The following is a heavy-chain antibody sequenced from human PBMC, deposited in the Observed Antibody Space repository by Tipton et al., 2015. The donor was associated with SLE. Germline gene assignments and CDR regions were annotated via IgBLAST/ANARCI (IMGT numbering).Heavy chain of an antibody. V-gene: IGHV4-59*11. D-gene: IGHD6-6*01. Sequence: TLSLTCTVSGGSISSHYWRWIRQTPGKGLEWIGYIYYTGSTNYNPSLRSRVTISVDTSKNQFSLKMSSVTAEDTAVYYCARVHMAARVLDYWGQGTLVTVSA. CDR1: GGSISSHY. J-gene: IGHJ4*02. CDR3: ARVHMAARVLDY. CDR2: IYYTGST.